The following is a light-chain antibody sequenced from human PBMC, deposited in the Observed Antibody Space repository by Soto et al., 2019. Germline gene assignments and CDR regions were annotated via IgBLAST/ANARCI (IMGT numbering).Light chain of an antibody. CDR3: QQYNNWPPIS. V-gene: IGKV3-15*01. CDR2: GAS. J-gene: IGKJ5*01. CDR1: QSFRSN. Sequence: EIVLTQSPGTLPLSPGERVTLSCRASQSFRSNLACYQQKPGQSPRLLIYGASTRATGIPARFSGSGSGTEFTLTISSLQSEDFAVYYCQQYNNWPPISFGQGTRLEI.